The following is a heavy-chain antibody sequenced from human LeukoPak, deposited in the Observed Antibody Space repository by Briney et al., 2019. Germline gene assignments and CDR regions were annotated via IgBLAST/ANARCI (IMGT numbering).Heavy chain of an antibody. D-gene: IGHD3-22*01. CDR3: ARGGWNKFDY. CDR1: SYSISSYY. Sequence: SETLSLTCTVSSYSISSYYWSWIRQPPGKGLEWIGFIFYSGTTNYNPSLKSRVTISVDTSKNQFSLKLSSVTAADTAVYYCARGGWNKFDYWGQGTLVTVSS. CDR2: IFYSGTT. J-gene: IGHJ4*02. V-gene: IGHV4-59*01.